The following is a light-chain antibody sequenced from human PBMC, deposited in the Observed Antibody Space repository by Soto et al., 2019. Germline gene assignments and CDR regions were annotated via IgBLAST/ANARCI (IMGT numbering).Light chain of an antibody. Sequence: QAVVTQEPSLTVSPGGTVTLTSGSSTGPVTSGHYPYWFQQKPGRAPRTLIYDTTNKYSWTPARFSGSLVGGKAALTLSGAQPEDEADYFCLLSDNAVRVFGGGTKLTVL. V-gene: IGLV7-46*01. CDR1: TGPVTSGHY. J-gene: IGLJ3*02. CDR3: LLSDNAVRV. CDR2: DTT.